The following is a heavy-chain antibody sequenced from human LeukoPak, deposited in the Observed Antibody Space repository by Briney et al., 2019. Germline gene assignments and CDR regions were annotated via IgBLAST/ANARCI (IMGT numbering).Heavy chain of an antibody. CDR3: ARAVGNHFDY. Sequence: PGGSLRLSCAASGFTFSTYSMKWVRQAPGKGLGCVSYISYSSSPIYYADSVKGRFTISRDNAKNSLYLQMNSLRAEDTAVYYCARAVGNHFDYWGQGTLVTVSS. J-gene: IGHJ4*02. V-gene: IGHV3-48*01. CDR1: GFTFSTYS. CDR2: ISYSSSPI. D-gene: IGHD4-23*01.